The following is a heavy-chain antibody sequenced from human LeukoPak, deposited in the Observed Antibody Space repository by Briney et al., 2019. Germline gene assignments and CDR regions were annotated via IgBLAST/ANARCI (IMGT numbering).Heavy chain of an antibody. CDR2: IYPGDSDT. J-gene: IGHJ4*02. V-gene: IGHV5-51*01. CDR3: ARREMATSYPFDY. CDR1: GYSFTTYW. D-gene: IGHD5-24*01. Sequence: GEYPKISCKGSGYSFTTYWIGWVRQMPGKGLEWMGIIYPGDSDTRYSPSFQGQVTISADKSINIVYLQWSSLKASDTAMYYCARREMATSYPFDYWGQLNQVPVYS.